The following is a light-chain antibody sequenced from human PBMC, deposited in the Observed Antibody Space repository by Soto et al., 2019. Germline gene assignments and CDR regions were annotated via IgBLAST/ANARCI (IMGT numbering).Light chain of an antibody. CDR3: QQYAASPIT. CDR1: QSVGRDY. V-gene: IGKV3-20*01. J-gene: IGKJ5*01. CDR2: DAS. Sequence: EIVLTQSPGTLSLSPGERATLSCRASQSVGRDYLGWFQQRPGQPPRLLICDASSRATGIPDRFSGSGSGTDFTLTISRLEPEDFAVYYCQQYAASPITFGQGTRLAMK.